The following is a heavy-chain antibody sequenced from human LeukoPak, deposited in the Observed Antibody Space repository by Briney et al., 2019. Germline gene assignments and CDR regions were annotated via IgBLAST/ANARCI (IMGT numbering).Heavy chain of an antibody. V-gene: IGHV3-74*01. CDR3: AREPFWSGYYSNLHFDY. Sequence: GGSLRLSCAASGFTFSSNWMHWVRQAPGKGLVWVSRINSDGSTTSYADSVRGRFTISRDNAKNTVYLQMNSLRAEDTAVYYCAREPFWSGYYSNLHFDYWGQGTLVTVSS. J-gene: IGHJ4*02. CDR1: GFTFSSNW. D-gene: IGHD3-3*01. CDR2: INSDGSTT.